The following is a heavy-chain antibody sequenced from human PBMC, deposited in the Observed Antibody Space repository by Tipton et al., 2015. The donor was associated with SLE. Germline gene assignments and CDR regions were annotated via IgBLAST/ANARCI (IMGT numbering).Heavy chain of an antibody. J-gene: IGHJ5*02. Sequence: TLSLTCTVSAGSITSTFYSWGWIRQTPGKGLEWIGCIHHSVNTYYNPSLKSRVTISVDTSKNQFSLKLSSVTAADTAVYFCASSRGPHCSGGSCYFFGHWGQGALVTVSS. D-gene: IGHD2-15*01. CDR2: IHHSVNT. V-gene: IGHV4-39*07. CDR3: ASSRGPHCSGGSCYFFGH. CDR1: AGSITSTFYS.